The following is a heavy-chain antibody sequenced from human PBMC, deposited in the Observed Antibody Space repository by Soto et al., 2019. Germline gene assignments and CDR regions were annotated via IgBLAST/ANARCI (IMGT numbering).Heavy chain of an antibody. V-gene: IGHV3-23*01. D-gene: IGHD6-13*01. J-gene: IGHJ6*02. Sequence: GGSLRLSCAASGLTFNSYAMSWVRQAPGKGLEWVSAISGSGGSTYYADSVKGRFTISRDNSKNTLYLQMNSLRAEDTAVYYCARCNPGIAAAGTADGMDVWGQGTTVTVSS. CDR3: ARCNPGIAAAGTADGMDV. CDR2: ISGSGGST. CDR1: GLTFNSYA.